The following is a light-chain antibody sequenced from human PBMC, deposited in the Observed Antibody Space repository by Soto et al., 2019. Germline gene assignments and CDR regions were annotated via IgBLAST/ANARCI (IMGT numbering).Light chain of an antibody. J-gene: IGKJ3*01. CDR2: DAS. CDR3: QHYGDSPGFT. V-gene: IGKV3-20*01. CDR1: QSVGSSY. Sequence: EIVLTQSPGTLSLSPGERATLSCRASQSVGSSYLACYQQKPGQAPRLLIFDASTRATGIPDRFSGSESGKHFTLTIRRLEHEDSAVYYCQHYGDSPGFTLGHGTKVDIK.